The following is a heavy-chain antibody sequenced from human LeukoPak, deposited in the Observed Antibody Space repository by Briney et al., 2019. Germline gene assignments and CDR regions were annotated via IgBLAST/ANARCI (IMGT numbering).Heavy chain of an antibody. J-gene: IGHJ3*02. Sequence: GGSLRLSCEASGFIFSNYWMSWVRQAPGKGLEWVANIKYDGSETYYVDSVKGRFTISRDNGKNSLYLQMNSLRAEDTAVYYCARDRMTTGTDDAFDIWGQGAMVTVSS. CDR3: ARDRMTTGTDDAFDI. CDR1: GFIFSNYW. CDR2: IKYDGSET. V-gene: IGHV3-7*01. D-gene: IGHD1-14*01.